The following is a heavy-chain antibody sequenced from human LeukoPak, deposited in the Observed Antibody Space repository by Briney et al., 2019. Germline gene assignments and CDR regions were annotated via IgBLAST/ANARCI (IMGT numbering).Heavy chain of an antibody. J-gene: IGHJ4*02. V-gene: IGHV3-30*18. CDR1: GSTFSSYG. D-gene: IGHD5-18*01. CDR2: ISNDGTNK. CDR3: AKGFFSMDTAMPVDY. Sequence: PGGSLRLSCAASGSTFSSYGIHWVRQAPGKGLEWVAVISNDGTNKYYADSVKGRFTISRDNSKNTLYLQMNSLRAEDTAVYYCAKGFFSMDTAMPVDYWGQGTLVIVSS.